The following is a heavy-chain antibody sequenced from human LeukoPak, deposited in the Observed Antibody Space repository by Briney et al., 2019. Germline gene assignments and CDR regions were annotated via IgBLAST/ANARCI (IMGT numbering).Heavy chain of an antibody. CDR2: INPNSGGT. V-gene: IGHV1-2*02. Sequence: ASVTETCKGTGYTFLDYFMHGVRQAPGQGLEWMGWINPNSGGTNFAQKFQGRVTMTRDTSISTAYMELSRLRSDDTAVYYCARDYPTYNFDNSASPYFYY. J-gene: IGHJ6*03. CDR3: ARDYPTYNFDNSASPYFYY. D-gene: IGHD3-22*01. CDR1: GYTFLDYF.